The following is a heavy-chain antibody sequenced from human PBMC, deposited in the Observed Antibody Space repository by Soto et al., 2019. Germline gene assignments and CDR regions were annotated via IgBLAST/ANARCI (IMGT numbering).Heavy chain of an antibody. J-gene: IGHJ4*02. Sequence: GGSLRLSCAASGFTFSSYGMHWVRQAPGKGLEWVAVISYDGSNKYYADSVKGRFTISRDNSKNTLYLQMNSLRAEDTAVYYCAKEGYYDSSGYFDYWGQGTMVTVSS. V-gene: IGHV3-30*18. CDR3: AKEGYYDSSGYFDY. D-gene: IGHD3-22*01. CDR1: GFTFSSYG. CDR2: ISYDGSNK.